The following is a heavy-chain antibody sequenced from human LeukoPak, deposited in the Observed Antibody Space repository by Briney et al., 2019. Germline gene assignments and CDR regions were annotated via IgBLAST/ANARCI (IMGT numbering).Heavy chain of an antibody. D-gene: IGHD5-12*01. CDR3: AKEYSGYDFDY. CDR2: SGDSGVNS. Sequence: GGPLRLPCAASGFTLKCYDMRWVRQAPGKGVAWVAASGDSGVNSYYADHVRRRLTISRDNTQNTLYLQMDSLRDEDTALYYCAKEYSGYDFDYWRQGTLVTVSS. CDR1: GFTLKCYD. J-gene: IGHJ4*02. V-gene: IGHV3-23*01.